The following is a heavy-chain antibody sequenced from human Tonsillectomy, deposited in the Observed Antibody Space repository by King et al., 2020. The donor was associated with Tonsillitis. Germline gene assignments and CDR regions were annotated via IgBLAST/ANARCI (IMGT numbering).Heavy chain of an antibody. Sequence: QLQESGPGLVKPSETLSLTCTVSGGSISSSSYYWGWIRQPPGEGLEWIGSIYYSGNTYYKPSLKSRVIISVDTSKNQFSLKLSSVTAADTAVYYCARQVPLDIEAGWFDPWGQGTLVTVSS. CDR1: GGSISSSSYY. D-gene: IGHD3-9*01. J-gene: IGHJ5*02. CDR2: IYYSGNT. CDR3: ARQVPLDIEAGWFDP. V-gene: IGHV4-39*01.